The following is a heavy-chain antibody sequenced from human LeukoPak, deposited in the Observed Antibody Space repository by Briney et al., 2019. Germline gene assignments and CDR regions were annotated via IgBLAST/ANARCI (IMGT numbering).Heavy chain of an antibody. V-gene: IGHV1-3*01. CDR2: FNPGNGDT. Sequence: ASVKVSCKASGYIFTNYAAQWVRQAPGQRLEWLGWFNPGNGDTRYSQKFQGRVTITSDTSATTAYMELNSLTAEDTAVYYCSRDRWHCPVNCDSVYYYSLDVWGQGTTVTVSS. CDR3: SRDRWHCPVNCDSVYYYSLDV. CDR1: GYIFTNYA. J-gene: IGHJ6*02. D-gene: IGHD1-20*01.